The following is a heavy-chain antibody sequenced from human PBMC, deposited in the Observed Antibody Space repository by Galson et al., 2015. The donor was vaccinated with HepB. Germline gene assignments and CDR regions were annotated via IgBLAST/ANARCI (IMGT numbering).Heavy chain of an antibody. V-gene: IGHV3-66*01. J-gene: IGHJ4*02. CDR1: GFTVSSNY. D-gene: IGHD3-10*01. CDR2: IYSGGST. CDR3: ATGLLWFGELSSVAIDY. Sequence: SLRLSCAASGFTVSSNYMSWVRQAPGKGLEWVSVIYSGGSTYYADSMKGRFTISRDNSKNTLYLQMNSLRAEDTAVYYCATGLLWFGELSSVAIDYWGQGTLVTVSS.